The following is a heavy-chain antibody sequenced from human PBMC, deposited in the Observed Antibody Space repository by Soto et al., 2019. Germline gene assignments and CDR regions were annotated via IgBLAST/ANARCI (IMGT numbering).Heavy chain of an antibody. J-gene: IGHJ6*03. V-gene: IGHV4-39*01. CDR1: GGSISSSSYY. Sequence: QLQLQESGPGLVKPSETLSLTCTVSGGSISSSSYYWGWIRQPPGKGLEWIGSIYYSGSTYYNPSLKSRVTISVDTSKNQFSLKLSSVTAADTAVYYCARQGNYYGSGIGPDQGYYYYYMDVWGKGTTVTVSS. CDR2: IYYSGST. CDR3: ARQGNYYGSGIGPDQGYYYYYMDV. D-gene: IGHD3-10*01.